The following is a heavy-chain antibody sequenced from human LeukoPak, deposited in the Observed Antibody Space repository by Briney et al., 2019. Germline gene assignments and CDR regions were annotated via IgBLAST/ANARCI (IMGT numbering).Heavy chain of an antibody. CDR3: ARDSISIAANCVDY. CDR2: ISTSSSYI. D-gene: IGHD6-25*01. J-gene: IGHJ4*02. Sequence: PGGSLRLSCAASGFTFSSYSMNWVRQARGEGLEWVSSISTSSSYIYYADSVKGRFTISRDNAKNSLYLQMNSLRAEDSAVYYCARDSISIAANCVDYWGQGTLVTVSS. CDR1: GFTFSSYS. V-gene: IGHV3-21*01.